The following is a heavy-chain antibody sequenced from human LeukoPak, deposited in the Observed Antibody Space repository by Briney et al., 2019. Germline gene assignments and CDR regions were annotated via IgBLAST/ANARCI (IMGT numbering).Heavy chain of an antibody. J-gene: IGHJ4*02. D-gene: IGHD3-3*01. V-gene: IGHV4-4*02. CDR2: IYHSGST. CDR1: GGSISSSNW. Sequence: PSETLSLTCAVSGGSISSSNWWSWVRQPPGKGLEWIGEIYHSGSTNYNPSLKSRVTISVDKSKNQFSLKLSSVTAADTAVYYCARGPSYDFWSGYWILGYYFDYWGQGTLVTVSS. CDR3: ARGPSYDFWSGYWILGYYFDY.